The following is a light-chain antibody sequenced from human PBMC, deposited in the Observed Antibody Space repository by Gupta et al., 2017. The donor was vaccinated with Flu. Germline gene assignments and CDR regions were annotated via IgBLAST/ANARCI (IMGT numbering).Light chain of an antibody. CDR3: QQYKNWPPLT. Sequence: ATLSVSPGDRATLSCRASQSVISSIAWYQQKPGQAPRLLIYGATSRATGIPARFSGSGSGTEFTLTISSRQSEDVAVYYCQQYKNWPPLTFGGGTKVEIK. V-gene: IGKV3-15*01. J-gene: IGKJ4*01. CDR1: QSVISS. CDR2: GAT.